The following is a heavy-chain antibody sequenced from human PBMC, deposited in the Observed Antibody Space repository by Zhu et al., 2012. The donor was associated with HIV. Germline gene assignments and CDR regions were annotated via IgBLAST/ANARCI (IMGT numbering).Heavy chain of an antibody. D-gene: IGHD6-13*01. J-gene: IGHJ4*02. CDR1: GGSISSGDHY. Sequence: QVQLQESGPGLVKPSQTLSLTCTVSGGSISSGDHYWNWIRQPPGKGLEWIGFVYYSGGTYYNASLKSRLSISVDTSKNQFFLKLTSVTATDTAFYYCARARYSSSWSNDYWGQGTPVTVSS. V-gene: IGHV4-30-4*08. CDR2: VYYSGGT. CDR3: ARARYSSSWSNDY.